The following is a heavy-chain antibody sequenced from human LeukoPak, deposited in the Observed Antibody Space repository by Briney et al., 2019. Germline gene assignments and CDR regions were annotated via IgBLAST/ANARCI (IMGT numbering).Heavy chain of an antibody. J-gene: IGHJ4*02. Sequence: ASVTVSCKASGYTFTSYFMHWVRQAPGQGLEWMGIINPSSGSITYAQKFQGRVTMTRDTSTSTVYMGLSSLRSEDTAVYYCARGWGSFDYWGQGTLVTVSS. D-gene: IGHD3-16*01. CDR1: GYTFTSYF. CDR2: INPSSGSI. V-gene: IGHV1-46*01. CDR3: ARGWGSFDY.